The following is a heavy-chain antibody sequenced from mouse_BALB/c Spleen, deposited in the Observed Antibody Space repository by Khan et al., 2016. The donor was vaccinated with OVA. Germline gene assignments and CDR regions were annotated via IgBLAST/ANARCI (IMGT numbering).Heavy chain of an antibody. J-gene: IGHJ3*01. CDR3: ARLDCYYDSEGIDY. Sequence: EVELVESGGDLVKPEGSLKLSCAASGFTFSTYGMSWVRQTPDKRLEWVATISSGGSYTYYPDSVQGRFTISRDNAKNTLYLQMSSLKSEDTAMFYCARLDCYYDSEGIDYWGQGTLVTVSA. CDR2: ISSGGSYT. V-gene: IGHV5-6*01. CDR1: GFTFSTYG. D-gene: IGHD1-1*02.